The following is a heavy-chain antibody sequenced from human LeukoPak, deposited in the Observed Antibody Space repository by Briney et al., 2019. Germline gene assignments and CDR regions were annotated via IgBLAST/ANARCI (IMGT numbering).Heavy chain of an antibody. CDR3: ARDGVATIDYYYYMDV. CDR2: VNPNSGGT. Sequence: ASVKVSCKASGYTFTGYYMHWVRQAPGQGLEWMGWVNPNSGGTNYAQKFQGRVTMTRDTSISTAYMELSRLRSDDTAVYYCARDGVATIDYYYYMDVWGKGTTVTISS. J-gene: IGHJ6*03. CDR1: GYTFTGYY. V-gene: IGHV1-2*02. D-gene: IGHD5-12*01.